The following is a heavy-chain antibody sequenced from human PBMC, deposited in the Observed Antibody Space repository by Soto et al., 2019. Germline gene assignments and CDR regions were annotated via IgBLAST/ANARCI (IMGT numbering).Heavy chain of an antibody. CDR2: IYYSGST. D-gene: IGHD3-10*01. V-gene: IGHV4-59*01. CDR3: ARGKDGSGSSNYYYYWNYMDV. J-gene: IGHJ6*03. Sequence: NPSETLSLTCTVSGGSISSYYWSWIRQPPGKGLEWIGYIYYSGSTNYNPSLKSRITISLDTSKNQFSLKLSSVTAADTAVYYCARGKDGSGSSNYYYYWNYMDVWGKGTTVPSP. CDR1: GGSISSYY.